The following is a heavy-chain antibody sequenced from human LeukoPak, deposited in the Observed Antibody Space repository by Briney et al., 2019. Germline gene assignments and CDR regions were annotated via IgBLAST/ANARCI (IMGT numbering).Heavy chain of an antibody. Sequence: SETLSLTCTVSGGSISSSSYYWGWIRQPPGKGLEWIGSIYYSGSTYYNPSLKSRVTISVDTSKNQFSPKLSSVTAADTAVYYCASGYYGSGSYLLNWFDPWGQGTLVTVSS. CDR1: GGSISSSSYY. CDR2: IYYSGST. J-gene: IGHJ5*02. V-gene: IGHV4-39*01. D-gene: IGHD3-10*01. CDR3: ASGYYGSGSYLLNWFDP.